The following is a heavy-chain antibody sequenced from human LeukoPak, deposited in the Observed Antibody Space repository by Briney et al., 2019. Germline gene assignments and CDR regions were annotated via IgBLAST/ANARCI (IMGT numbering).Heavy chain of an antibody. V-gene: IGHV4-59*08. CDR1: GGSISSYY. Sequence: SETLSLTCTVSGGSISSYYRSWIRQPPGKGLEWIGYIYYSGSANYNPSLKSRVTISVDTSKNQFSLKLSSVTAADTAVYYCARQLRITFGGVIVKYYGMDVWGQGTTVTVSS. CDR3: ARQLRITFGGVIVKYYGMDV. CDR2: IYYSGSA. D-gene: IGHD3-16*02. J-gene: IGHJ6*02.